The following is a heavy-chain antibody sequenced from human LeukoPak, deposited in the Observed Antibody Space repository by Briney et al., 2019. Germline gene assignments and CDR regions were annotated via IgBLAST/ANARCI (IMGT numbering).Heavy chain of an antibody. CDR2: ISGSGGST. V-gene: IGHV3-23*01. D-gene: IGHD3-9*01. Sequence: GGSLRLSCAASGFTFSSYAMSWVRQAPGKGLEWVSAISGSGGSTYYADSVKGRFTISRDNSKNTLYLQMNSLRAEDTAVYYCAKDIPRVNYDILTGYLRGGNFDYWGQGTLVTVSS. J-gene: IGHJ4*02. CDR3: AKDIPRVNYDILTGYLRGGNFDY. CDR1: GFTFSSYA.